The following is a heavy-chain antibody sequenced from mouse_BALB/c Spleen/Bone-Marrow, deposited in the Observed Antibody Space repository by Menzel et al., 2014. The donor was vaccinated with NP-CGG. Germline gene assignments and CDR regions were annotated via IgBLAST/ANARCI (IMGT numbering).Heavy chain of an antibody. CDR1: GFTFSSYG. V-gene: IGHV5-6*01. CDR3: ARQTYYDYDGYFDY. D-gene: IGHD2-4*01. CDR2: ISSGGSYT. J-gene: IGHJ2*01. Sequence: EVQVVESGGDLVKPGGSLKLSCAASGFTFSSYGMSWVRQTPDKRLEWVATISSGGSYTYYPDSVKGRFTISGDNAKNTLYLQMSSLKSEDTAMYYCARQTYYDYDGYFDYWGQGTTLTVSS.